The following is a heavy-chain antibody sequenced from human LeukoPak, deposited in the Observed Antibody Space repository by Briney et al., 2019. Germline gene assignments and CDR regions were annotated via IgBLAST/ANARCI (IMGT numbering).Heavy chain of an antibody. CDR3: ARQDRVVTSSYYFDY. V-gene: IGHV1-46*01. D-gene: IGHD4-23*01. Sequence: ASVNVSCKASVYTFTSYYMHWVRQAPGQGLEWMGIINPSGGSTSYAQKFQGRVTMTRDTSTSTVYMELSSLRSEDTAVYYCARQDRVVTSSYYFDYWGQGTLVTVSS. J-gene: IGHJ4*02. CDR2: INPSGGST. CDR1: VYTFTSYY.